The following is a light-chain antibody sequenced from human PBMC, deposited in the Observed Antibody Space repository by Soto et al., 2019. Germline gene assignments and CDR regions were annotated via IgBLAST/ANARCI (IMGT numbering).Light chain of an antibody. Sequence: EIVLTQSPATLSLSPGEIATLSCRASQSVSSYLAWYQQKPGQAPRLLIDDASNKATGIPARFSGSGSGTDFTLTISSLEPEAFAVYYCQQRSNWPPTFGQGTKVEIK. V-gene: IGKV3-11*01. CDR2: DAS. J-gene: IGKJ1*01. CDR3: QQRSNWPPT. CDR1: QSVSSY.